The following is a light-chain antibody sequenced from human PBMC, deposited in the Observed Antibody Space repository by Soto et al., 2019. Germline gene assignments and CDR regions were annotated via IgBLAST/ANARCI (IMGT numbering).Light chain of an antibody. J-gene: IGKJ1*01. V-gene: IGKV1-5*03. CDR3: HQYDSYPRT. Sequence: IQMIQSPSTLSASLGDRVTMTCRASQSLDRDYLAWYQQKPGKAPKLLIYRASTLESGVPARFTGGGSGTAFTLTISSLESDDFATYYCHQYDSYPRTFGQGTKVDIK. CDR1: QSLDRDY. CDR2: RAS.